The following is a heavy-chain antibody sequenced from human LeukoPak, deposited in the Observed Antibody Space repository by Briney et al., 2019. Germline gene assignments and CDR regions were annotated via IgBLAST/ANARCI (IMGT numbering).Heavy chain of an antibody. CDR2: ITSSGYI. Sequence: GGSLRLSCAASGFTFSSSDMNWVRQATGKGLEWVSSITSSGYIYYADSVKGRFTISRDNAKNSLSLQMNSLRAEDTAVYYCARDLNCFDYWGQGTLVTVSS. V-gene: IGHV3-21*01. CDR1: GFTFSSSD. J-gene: IGHJ4*02. CDR3: ARDLNCFDY.